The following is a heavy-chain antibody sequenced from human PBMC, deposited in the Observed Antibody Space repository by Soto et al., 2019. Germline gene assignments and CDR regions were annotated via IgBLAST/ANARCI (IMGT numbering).Heavy chain of an antibody. D-gene: IGHD5-12*01. CDR3: ANEVDVAFSSLQYGMDV. Sequence: GGSLRLSCAASGFTFNNFAMHWVRQAPGKGLEWVAFISYDGTYKYYADSVRGRFTVYRDNSKSTLFLQMNSLKFEDTAVYVCANEVDVAFSSLQYGMDVWGQGTTVTVSS. J-gene: IGHJ6*02. CDR1: GFTFNNFA. CDR2: ISYDGTYK. V-gene: IGHV3-30*14.